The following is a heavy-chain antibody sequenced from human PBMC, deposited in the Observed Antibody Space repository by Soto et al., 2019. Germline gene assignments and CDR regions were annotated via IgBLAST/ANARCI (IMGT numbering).Heavy chain of an antibody. J-gene: IGHJ6*02. V-gene: IGHV3-30-3*01. CDR2: ISYDGSNK. CDR3: AREVTIFGVVIIRYYYGMDV. Sequence: PGGSLRLSCAASGFTFSSYAMHWVRQAPGKGLEWVAVISYDGSNKYYADSVKGRFTISRDNSKNTLYLQMNSLRAEDTAVYYCAREVTIFGVVIIRYYYGMDVWGQGTTVTVSS. D-gene: IGHD3-3*01. CDR1: GFTFSSYA.